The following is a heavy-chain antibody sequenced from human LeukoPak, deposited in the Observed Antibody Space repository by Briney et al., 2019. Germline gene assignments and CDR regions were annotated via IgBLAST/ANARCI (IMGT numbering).Heavy chain of an antibody. CDR1: GFTFSSYG. CDR3: ARAAYKKYSSGWYFLDY. Sequence: GGSLRLSCAASGFTFSSYGMHWVRQAPGNGLEWVAVIWYDGSNKYYADSVKGRFTISRDNSKNTLYLQMNSLRAEDTAVYYCARAAYKKYSSGWYFLDYWGQGTLVTVSS. CDR2: IWYDGSNK. V-gene: IGHV3-33*01. D-gene: IGHD6-19*01. J-gene: IGHJ4*02.